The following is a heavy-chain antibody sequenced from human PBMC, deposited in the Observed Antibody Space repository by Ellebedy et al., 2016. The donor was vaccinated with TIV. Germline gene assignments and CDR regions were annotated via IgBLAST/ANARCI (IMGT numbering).Heavy chain of an antibody. CDR1: GFTFSSFT. V-gene: IGHV3-21*01. J-gene: IGHJ6*04. CDR3: ARARGWYGSDGMDV. D-gene: IGHD6-19*01. Sequence: PGGSLRLSCAASGFTFSSFTMNWVRQAPGKGLEWVSSITSCSTFIYYADSVKGRFTLSRDNAKNSLFLQMNSLRAGDTAVYYCARARGWYGSDGMDVWGEGTTVTVSS. CDR2: ITSCSTFI.